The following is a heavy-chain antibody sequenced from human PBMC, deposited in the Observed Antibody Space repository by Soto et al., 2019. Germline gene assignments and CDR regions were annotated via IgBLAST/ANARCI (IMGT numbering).Heavy chain of an antibody. CDR1: GVSLSISW. V-gene: IGHV3-7*03. D-gene: IGHD1-26*01. J-gene: IGHJ6*02. Sequence: GCMRLSCVACGVSLSISWMTWFRQTKGKGREWVASRKEEGREKYYVDSVKGRFSIDRDNAKNSLFLQMTGLRFDDTAVYFFAREARHVVLRDLLYRQRAKIWGCARSRRTGHYSYGIDVCAEETTVTV. CDR3: AREARHVVLRDLLYRQRAKIWGCARSRRTGHYSYGIDV. CDR2: RKEEGREK.